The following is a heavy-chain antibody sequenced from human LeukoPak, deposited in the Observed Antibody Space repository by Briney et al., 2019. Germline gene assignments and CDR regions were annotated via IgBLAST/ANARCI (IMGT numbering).Heavy chain of an antibody. CDR1: GYTFTGYY. Sequence: GASVKVSCKASGYTFTGYYMHWVRQAPGQGLEWMGWINPNSGGTNYAQKFQGRVTMTRDTSISTAYMELSRLRSDDTAVYYCARVAKPTIFGVVMYFDYWGQGTLVTVSS. D-gene: IGHD3-3*01. V-gene: IGHV1-2*02. J-gene: IGHJ4*02. CDR2: INPNSGGT. CDR3: ARVAKPTIFGVVMYFDY.